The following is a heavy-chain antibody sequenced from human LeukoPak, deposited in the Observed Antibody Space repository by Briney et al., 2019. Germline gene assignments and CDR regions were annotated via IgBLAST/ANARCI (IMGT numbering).Heavy chain of an antibody. V-gene: IGHV1-2*02. CDR1: GYTFTGYY. CDR3: ARDRIYYGSGTDAFDI. CDR2: INPDSGGT. J-gene: IGHJ3*02. Sequence: ASVKVSCKASGYTFTGYYMHWVRQAPGQGLEWMGWINPDSGGTNYAQKFQGRVTMTRDTSTSTAYMGLSRLKSADAAMFYCARDRIYYGSGTDAFDIWGQGTMVTVSS. D-gene: IGHD3-10*01.